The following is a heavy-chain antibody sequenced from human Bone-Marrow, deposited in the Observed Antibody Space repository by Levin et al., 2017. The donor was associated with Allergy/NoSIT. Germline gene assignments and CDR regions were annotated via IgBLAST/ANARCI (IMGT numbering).Heavy chain of an antibody. J-gene: IGHJ4*02. CDR2: IDGSGTTI. D-gene: IGHD5-18*01. CDR1: GFTFNSYA. CDR3: ARDGYRYGLQPFDL. Sequence: GGSLRLSCAASGFTFNSYAMNWVRQAPGKGLEGVSYIDGSGTTIYYAESVKGRFTISRDNAENSLYLQLHSLRVEDTALYYCARDGYRYGLQPFDLWGQGTLVTVSS. V-gene: IGHV3-48*01.